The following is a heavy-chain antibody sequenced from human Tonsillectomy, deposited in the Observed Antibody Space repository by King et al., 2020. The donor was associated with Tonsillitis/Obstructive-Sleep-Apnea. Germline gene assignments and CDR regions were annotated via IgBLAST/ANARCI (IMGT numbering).Heavy chain of an antibody. J-gene: IGHJ5*02. D-gene: IGHD4-11*01. Sequence: PLQESGPGLVKPSQTLSLTCTVSGGSISSGGYYWSWIRQRPGKGLEWIGYIYSTGSAYYNPSLKSLLTISIDTAKNQFCLKLSSVTAADTAVYYCARTDYNDDVAGWFDPWGQGTLVTVSS. CDR3: ARTDYNDDVAGWFDP. V-gene: IGHV4-31*01. CDR2: IYSTGSA. CDR1: GGSISSGGYY.